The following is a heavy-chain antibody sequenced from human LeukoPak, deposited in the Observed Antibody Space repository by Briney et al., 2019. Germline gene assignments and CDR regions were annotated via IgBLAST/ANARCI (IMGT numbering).Heavy chain of an antibody. D-gene: IGHD6-13*01. J-gene: IGHJ4*02. Sequence: SETLSLTCAVYGGSFSGDFWSWIRQPPGKGLEWIGEINHSGSTNYNPSLKSRVTISVDTSKNQFSLKLSSVTAADTAVYYCARKGSTRYWHYWGQGTLVTVSS. CDR1: GGSFSGDF. CDR2: INHSGST. V-gene: IGHV4-34*01. CDR3: ARKGSTRYWHY.